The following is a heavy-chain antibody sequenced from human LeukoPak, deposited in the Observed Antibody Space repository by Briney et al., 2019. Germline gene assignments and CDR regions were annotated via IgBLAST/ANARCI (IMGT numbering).Heavy chain of an antibody. J-gene: IGHJ4*02. D-gene: IGHD3-22*01. V-gene: IGHV3-30*02. CDR1: AFTVSTYG. Sequence: AGSLSLSCAAYAFTVSTYGRQWDRQAPGKGLEWVTFIGSDGNEKYYADSVKGRFTISRDNSRSTLYLQMNSLRVEDTAVYYCARERGRRGFFDYWGQGTLVTVSS. CDR2: IGSDGNEK. CDR3: ARERGRRGFFDY.